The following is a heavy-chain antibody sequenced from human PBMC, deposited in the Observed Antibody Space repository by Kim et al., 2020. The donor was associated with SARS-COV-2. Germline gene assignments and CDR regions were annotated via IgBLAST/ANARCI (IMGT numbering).Heavy chain of an antibody. J-gene: IGHJ4*02. D-gene: IGHD3-22*01. V-gene: IGHV5-51*01. Sequence: SNSPSFQGQVTISAEKSISAAYLQWSSLKASDTAMYYCARLGDSSGYFDYWGQGTLVTVSS. CDR3: ARLGDSSGYFDY.